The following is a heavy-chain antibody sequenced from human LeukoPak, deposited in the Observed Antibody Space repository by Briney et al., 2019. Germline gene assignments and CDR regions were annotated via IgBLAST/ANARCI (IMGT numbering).Heavy chain of an antibody. Sequence: PSETLSLTCAVSGGSVSHSNWWTWVRQSPGKGLEWIGEVHPSEGTNYNPSLKSRVTISLDKSKNQFSLELNSVTAADTAVYYCARGGYSYGSWYYYYGMDVWGQGTTVTVSS. CDR3: ARGGYSYGSWYYYYGMDV. CDR1: GGSVSHSNW. D-gene: IGHD5-18*01. V-gene: IGHV4-4*02. J-gene: IGHJ6*02. CDR2: VHPSEGT.